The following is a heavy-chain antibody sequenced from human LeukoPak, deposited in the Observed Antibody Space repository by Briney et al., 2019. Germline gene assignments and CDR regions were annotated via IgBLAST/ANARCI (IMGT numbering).Heavy chain of an antibody. D-gene: IGHD2-8*01. J-gene: IGHJ4*02. Sequence: GGSLRLSCAASGFTFSSYVMHWVRQAPGKGLEYVSAISSNGGSTYYPNSVKGRFTISRDNSKNTLYLQMGSLRAEVMAIYYCARSKRYCTNGICYTNGGFDHWGQGTLVTVSS. CDR1: GFTFSSYV. CDR3: ARSKRYCTNGICYTNGGFDH. V-gene: IGHV3-64*01. CDR2: ISSNGGST.